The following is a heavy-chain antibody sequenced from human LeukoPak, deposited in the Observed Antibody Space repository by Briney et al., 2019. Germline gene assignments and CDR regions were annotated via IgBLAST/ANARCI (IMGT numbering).Heavy chain of an antibody. CDR1: GGSFSGYY. Sequence: SETLSLTCAVYGGSFSGYYWSWIRQPPGKGLEWIGEINHSGSTNYNPSLKSRVTISVDTSKNQFSLKLSSVTAADTAVYYCARRGITGTYETFDYWGQGTLVTVSS. CDR3: ARRGITGTYETFDY. J-gene: IGHJ4*02. V-gene: IGHV4-34*01. D-gene: IGHD1-20*01. CDR2: INHSGST.